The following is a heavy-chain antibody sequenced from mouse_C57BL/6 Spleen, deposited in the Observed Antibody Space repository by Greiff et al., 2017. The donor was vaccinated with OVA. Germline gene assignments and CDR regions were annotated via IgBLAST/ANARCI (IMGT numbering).Heavy chain of an antibody. D-gene: IGHD1-1*01. V-gene: IGHV5-6*01. CDR1: GFTFSSYG. CDR2: ISSGGSYT. Sequence: EVQVVESGGDLVKPGGSLKLSCAASGFTFSSYGMSWVRQTPDKRLEWVATISSGGSYTYYPDSVKGRFTISRDNAKNTLYLQMSSLKSEDTAMYYCASSLPYYYGSSYGAMDYWGQGTSVTVSS. J-gene: IGHJ4*01. CDR3: ASSLPYYYGSSYGAMDY.